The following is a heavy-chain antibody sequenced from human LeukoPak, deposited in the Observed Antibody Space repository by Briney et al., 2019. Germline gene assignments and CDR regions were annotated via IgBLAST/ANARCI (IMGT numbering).Heavy chain of an antibody. CDR3: AKVGKDDFSPPYYYYYYMDV. Sequence: PGGYLRFSCAASGLTFSIYDMSWVRQAQGQGLKWVSGISGGSGGTYYADSVKGRFTISRDNSKNTLYLQMNSLRAEDTAVYYCAKVGKDDFSPPYYYYYYMDVWGKGTTVTVSS. J-gene: IGHJ6*03. CDR2: ISGGSGGT. V-gene: IGHV3-23*01. D-gene: IGHD3-3*01. CDR1: GLTFSIYD.